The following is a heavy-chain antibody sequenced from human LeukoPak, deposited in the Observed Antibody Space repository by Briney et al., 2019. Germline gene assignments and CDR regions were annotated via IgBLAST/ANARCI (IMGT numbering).Heavy chain of an antibody. D-gene: IGHD2-15*01. CDR1: GGTFSSYA. Sequence: ASVKVSCKASGGTFSSYAISWVRQAPGQGLEWMGRIIPILGIANHAQKFQGRVTITADKSTSTAYMELSSLRSEDTAVYYCARVGSLLFDYWGQGTLVTVSS. J-gene: IGHJ4*02. CDR2: IIPILGIA. CDR3: ARVGSLLFDY. V-gene: IGHV1-69*04.